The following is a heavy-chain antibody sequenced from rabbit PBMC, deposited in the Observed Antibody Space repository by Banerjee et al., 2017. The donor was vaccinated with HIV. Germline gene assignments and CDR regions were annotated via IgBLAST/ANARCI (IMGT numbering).Heavy chain of an antibody. Sequence: QEHLEESGGDLVKPEGSLTLTCTASGFSFSNNYWLCWVRQAPGKGLEWIACIGAGSNSAYYATWAKGRFTISKTSSTTVTLQMTSLTAADTATYFCVRNYGTGSYDLWGQGTLVTVS. D-gene: IGHD7-1*01. CDR2: IGAGSNSA. V-gene: IGHV1S45*01. J-gene: IGHJ4*01. CDR1: GFSFSNNYW. CDR3: VRNYGTGSYDL.